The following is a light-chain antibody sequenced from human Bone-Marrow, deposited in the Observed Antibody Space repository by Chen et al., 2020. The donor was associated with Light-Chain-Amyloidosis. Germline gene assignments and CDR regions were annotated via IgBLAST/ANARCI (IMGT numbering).Light chain of an antibody. V-gene: IGLV2-14*01. CDR2: EVT. CDR1: SSDVGGDNH. Sequence: QSALTQPASVSGSPGQSITISFTGTSSDVGGDNHFSWYQQTPDKAPKLMIYEVTNRPSWVPDRFSGSKADNTASLTISGLQTEDEADYFCNSYSITNTVVFGSGTRVTVL. J-gene: IGLJ1*01. CDR3: NSYSITNTVV.